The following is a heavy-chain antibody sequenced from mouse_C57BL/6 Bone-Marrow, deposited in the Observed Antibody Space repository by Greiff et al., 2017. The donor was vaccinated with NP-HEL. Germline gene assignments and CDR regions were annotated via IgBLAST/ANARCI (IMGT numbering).Heavy chain of an antibody. D-gene: IGHD1-1*01. V-gene: IGHV5-15*01. Sequence: DVKLVESGGGLVQPGGSLKLSCAASGFTFSDYGMAWVRQAPRKGPEWVAFISNLAYSIYYADTVTGRFTISRENAKNTLYLEMSSLRSEDTAMYYCARPGSSLYWYFDVWGTGTTVTVSS. CDR3: ARPGSSLYWYFDV. J-gene: IGHJ1*03. CDR1: GFTFSDYG. CDR2: ISNLAYSI.